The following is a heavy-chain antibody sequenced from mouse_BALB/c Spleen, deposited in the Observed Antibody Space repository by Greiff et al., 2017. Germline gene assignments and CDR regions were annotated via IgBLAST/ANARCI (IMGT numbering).Heavy chain of an antibody. Sequence: EVNVVESGGGLVQPGGSLRLSCATSGFTFSDFYMEWVRQPPGKRLEWIAASRNKANGYTTDYSSSVKGRFIVSRDTSQSSIYLQMIALRAEETAMDYCARDAFYDDYEAMDYWGQGTSVTVSS. CDR2: SRNKANGYTT. CDR1: GFTFSDFY. CDR3: ARDAFYDDYEAMDY. J-gene: IGHJ4*01. D-gene: IGHD2-13*01. V-gene: IGHV7-1*02.